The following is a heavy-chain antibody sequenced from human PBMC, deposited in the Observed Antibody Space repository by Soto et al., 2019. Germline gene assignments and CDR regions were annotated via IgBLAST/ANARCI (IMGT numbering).Heavy chain of an antibody. Sequence: QITLKESGPTLVKPTQTLTLTCTFSGFSLTTDRVGVGWIRQPPGEALEWLAVIYWADSKTYRPSLESRLTITNDTSKHQVALTTTNIDSPDPATYYSAHAYGGRSLYWGQGTLVTVSS. V-gene: IGHV2-5*02. CDR2: IYWADSK. J-gene: IGHJ4*02. CDR3: AHAYGGRSLY. D-gene: IGHD4-17*01. CDR1: GFSLTTDRVG.